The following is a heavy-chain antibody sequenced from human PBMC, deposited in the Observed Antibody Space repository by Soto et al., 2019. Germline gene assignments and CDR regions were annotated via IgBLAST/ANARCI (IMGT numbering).Heavy chain of an antibody. CDR1: GYTFTGYY. J-gene: IGHJ5*02. V-gene: IGHV1-2*02. Sequence: ASVKVSCKASGYTFTGYYMHWVRQAPGQGLEWMGWINPNSGGTNYAQKFQGRATMTRDTSISTAYMELSRLRSDDTAVYYCARDFDQLLYNWFDPWGQGTLVTVSS. D-gene: IGHD2-2*01. CDR3: ARDFDQLLYNWFDP. CDR2: INPNSGGT.